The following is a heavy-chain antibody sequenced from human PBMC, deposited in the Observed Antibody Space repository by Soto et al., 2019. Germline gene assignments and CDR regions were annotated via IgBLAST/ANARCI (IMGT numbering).Heavy chain of an antibody. CDR1: GFTFGTYA. Sequence: EVQVLESGGGLVQPGGSLRLSCAASGFTFGTYAMTWVRQAPGKGLEWVSSISGSDGTTYYTDSVEGRFTISRDNSRNTLSLQMNSLRVEDTAGYYCVKDWTGDRCPCMDVWGQGTTVTVSS. V-gene: IGHV3-23*01. J-gene: IGHJ6*02. D-gene: IGHD2-8*02. CDR2: ISGSDGTT. CDR3: VKDWTGDRCPCMDV.